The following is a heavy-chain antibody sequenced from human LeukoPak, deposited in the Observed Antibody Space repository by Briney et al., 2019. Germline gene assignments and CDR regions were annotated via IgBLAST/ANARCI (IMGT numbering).Heavy chain of an antibody. D-gene: IGHD7-27*01. J-gene: IGHJ5*02. CDR2: IYYSGST. Sequence: SETLSLTCAVYGGSFSGYYWSWIRQPPGKGLEWIGYIYYSGSTNYNPSLKSRVTISVDTSKNQFSLKLSSVTAADTAVYYCASAQNNWGSDFDPWGQGTLVTVSS. V-gene: IGHV4-59*01. CDR3: ASAQNNWGSDFDP. CDR1: GGSFSGYY.